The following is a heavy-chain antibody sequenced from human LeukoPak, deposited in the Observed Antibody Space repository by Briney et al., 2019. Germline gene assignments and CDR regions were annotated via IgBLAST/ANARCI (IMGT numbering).Heavy chain of an antibody. Sequence: SETLSLTCTVSGGSISSSSYYWGWIRQPPGKGLEWIGSIYYSGSTYYNPSLKSRVTISVNTSKNQFSLKLSSVTAADTAVYYCARRMGVVVPAAYFDYWGQGTLVTVSS. J-gene: IGHJ4*02. CDR3: ARRMGVVVPAAYFDY. CDR1: GGSISSSSYY. CDR2: IYYSGST. V-gene: IGHV4-39*01. D-gene: IGHD2-2*01.